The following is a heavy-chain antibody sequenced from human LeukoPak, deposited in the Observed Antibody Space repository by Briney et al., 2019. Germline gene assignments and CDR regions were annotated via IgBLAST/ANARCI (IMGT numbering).Heavy chain of an antibody. CDR1: GFTFTSYA. V-gene: IGHV3-23*01. CDR2: ISGSGSST. Sequence: GGSLRLSCAASGFTFTSYAMSWVRQAPGKGLEWVSGISGSGSSTYYADSVKSRFTISRDNSKNTLYLQMNSLRAEDTAVYYCANSGYDEGDNYYYMDVWGKGTTVTVSS. CDR3: ANSGYDEGDNYYYMDV. J-gene: IGHJ6*03. D-gene: IGHD5-12*01.